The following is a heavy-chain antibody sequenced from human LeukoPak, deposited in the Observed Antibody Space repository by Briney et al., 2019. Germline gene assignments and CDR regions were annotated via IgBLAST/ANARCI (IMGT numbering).Heavy chain of an antibody. V-gene: IGHV4-34*01. J-gene: IGHJ4*02. CDR3: AVGITILGVAASFDS. CDR1: GGSFSGYY. CDR2: IDHRGTA. D-gene: IGHD3-3*01. Sequence: SETLSLTCAVYGGSFSGYYWTWIRQPPGKGLEWIGDIDHRGTATYNPSLKSRLTISADASKNQFSLKLNSVTDADTAVYYCAVGITILGVAASFDSWGQGNLVSVSS.